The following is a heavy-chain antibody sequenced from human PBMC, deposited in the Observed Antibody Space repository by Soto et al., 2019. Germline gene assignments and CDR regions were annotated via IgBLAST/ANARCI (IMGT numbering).Heavy chain of an antibody. Sequence: PGGSLRLSCAASGFTFSSYGMHWVRQAPGKGLEWVAVIWYDGSNKYYADSVKGRFTISRDNSKNTLYLQMNSLRAEDTAVYYCARDLNSSGPYGYFQHWGQGTLVTVSS. CDR2: IWYDGSNK. J-gene: IGHJ1*01. V-gene: IGHV3-33*01. D-gene: IGHD6-19*01. CDR1: GFTFSSYG. CDR3: ARDLNSSGPYGYFQH.